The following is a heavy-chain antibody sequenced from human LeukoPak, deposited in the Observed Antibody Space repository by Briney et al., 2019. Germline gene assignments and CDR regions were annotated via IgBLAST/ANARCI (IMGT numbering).Heavy chain of an antibody. CDR2: ISTGGSTI. J-gene: IGHJ4*02. CDR1: GFTFSSSE. D-gene: IGHD5-18*01. V-gene: IGHV3-48*03. CDR3: ARDGPGYSFDH. Sequence: PGGSLRLSCAASGFTFSSSEMHWVRQAPGKGLEWVSCISTGGSTIYNADSVKGRFTVSRDNARNSLYLQMKSLRDEDTPVYYCARDGPGYSFDHWGQGTLVTVSS.